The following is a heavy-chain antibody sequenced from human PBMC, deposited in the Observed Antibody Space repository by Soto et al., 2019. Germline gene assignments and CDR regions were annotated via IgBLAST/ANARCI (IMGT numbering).Heavy chain of an antibody. CDR2: IIPSVEST. Sequence: QVQLVQSGAEVKKPGASVKVPCKTSGYTFTNYYIHWVRQSPGQGLEWMGIIIPSVESTTYAQKFQGRVTMTGDTSPSTVYMELSSLTSEDPAVYSCARDLGGQPCDYWGQGTLLTVSS. D-gene: IGHD6-13*01. J-gene: IGHJ4*02. CDR3: ARDLGGQPCDY. CDR1: GYTFTNYY. V-gene: IGHV1-46*01.